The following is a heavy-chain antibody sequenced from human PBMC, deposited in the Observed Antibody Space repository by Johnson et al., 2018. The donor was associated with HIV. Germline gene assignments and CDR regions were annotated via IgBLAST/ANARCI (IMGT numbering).Heavy chain of an antibody. Sequence: VQLVESGGGLVQPGRSLRLSCAASGFTFDDYAMHWVRQAPGKGLEWVSGLNWNGGSPGYADSVKGRFTISRDNAKNSLYLQMNSLRAEDTALYYCAREEARLRAFDIWGQGTMVTVSS. CDR1: GFTFDDYA. CDR3: AREEARLRAFDI. J-gene: IGHJ3*02. V-gene: IGHV3-9*01. CDR2: LNWNGGSP.